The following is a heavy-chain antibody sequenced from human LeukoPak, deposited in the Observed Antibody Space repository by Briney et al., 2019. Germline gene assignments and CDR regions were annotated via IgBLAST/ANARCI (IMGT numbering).Heavy chain of an antibody. Sequence: GGSLRLSCAASGFTFSDYWMHWVRQAPGKGLVWVSRISSDGSRVTYADSVKGRFTISRDNAKNTLYLQMNSLRSEDTAVYYCARDGDYYDSSGYAFDYWGQGTLVTVSS. V-gene: IGHV3-74*01. J-gene: IGHJ4*02. CDR2: ISSDGSRV. CDR1: GFTFSDYW. D-gene: IGHD3-22*01. CDR3: ARDGDYYDSSGYAFDY.